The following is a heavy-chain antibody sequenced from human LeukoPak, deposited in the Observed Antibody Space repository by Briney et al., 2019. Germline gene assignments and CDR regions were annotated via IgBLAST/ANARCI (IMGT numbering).Heavy chain of an antibody. V-gene: IGHV1-18*01. CDR3: ARGMAKDVVVAAFAN. CDR2: ISAYNGNT. D-gene: IGHD2-15*01. J-gene: IGHJ4*02. Sequence: ASVKVSCKASGYTFTSYGISWVRQAPGQGLEWMGWISAYNGNTNYAQKLQGRVTMTRDTSTSTVYMELSSLRSEDTAVYYCARGMAKDVVVAAFANWGQGTLVTVSS. CDR1: GYTFTSYG.